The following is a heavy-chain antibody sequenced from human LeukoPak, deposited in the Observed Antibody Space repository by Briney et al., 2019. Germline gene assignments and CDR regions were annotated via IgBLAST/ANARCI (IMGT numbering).Heavy chain of an antibody. CDR3: ARKQWLVLADAFDI. J-gene: IGHJ3*02. CDR2: INHSGST. D-gene: IGHD6-19*01. CDR1: GGSFSDYY. V-gene: IGHV4-34*01. Sequence: TPSETLSLTCAVFGGSFSDYYWTWIRQPPGKGLEWIGEINHSGSTNYNPSLKSRVTISIDTSKNQFSLRLSSVTAADTAVYYCARKQWLVLADAFDIWGQGTMVTVSS.